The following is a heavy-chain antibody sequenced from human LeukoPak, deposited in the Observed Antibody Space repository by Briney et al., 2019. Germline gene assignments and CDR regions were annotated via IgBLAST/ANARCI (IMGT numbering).Heavy chain of an antibody. J-gene: IGHJ1*01. CDR3: ARGSEVGATRRLPQH. CDR1: GFTFSSYS. Sequence: GGSLRLSCAASGFTFSSYSMNWVRQAPGKGLEWVSSISSSSSYIYYADSVKGRFTISRDNAKNSLYLQMNSLRAEDTAVYYCARGSEVGATRRLPQHWGQGTLVTVSS. CDR2: ISSSSSYI. V-gene: IGHV3-21*01. D-gene: IGHD1-26*01.